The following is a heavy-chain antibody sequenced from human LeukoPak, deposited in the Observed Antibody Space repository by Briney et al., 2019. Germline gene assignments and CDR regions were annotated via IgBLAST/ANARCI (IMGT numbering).Heavy chain of an antibody. V-gene: IGHV1-46*01. Sequence: ASVKVSCKASGYTFTSYYMHWLRQSPGQGLEWMGIINPSGGSTSYAQKFQGRVTMTRDTSTSTVYMELSSLRSEDTAVYYCARASAAGTYYYGMDVWGQGTTVTVSS. D-gene: IGHD6-13*01. CDR3: ARASAAGTYYYGMDV. CDR2: INPSGGST. CDR1: GYTFTSYY. J-gene: IGHJ6*02.